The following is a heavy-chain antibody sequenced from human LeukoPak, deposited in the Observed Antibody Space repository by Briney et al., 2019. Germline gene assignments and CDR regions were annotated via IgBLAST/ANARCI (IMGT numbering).Heavy chain of an antibody. CDR3: TKLAWNDGSYYFDY. D-gene: IGHD1-1*01. V-gene: IGHV3-30*18. CDR1: GFNFTYYA. CDR2: VLYYGNDG. J-gene: IGHJ4*02. Sequence: TGGSLRLSCIVSGFNFTYYAMLWVRQAPGKGLEWVAVVLYYGNDGYYAASGKGRFISFRDKSPNTVDLQMNNLRVDDTAIYYCTKLAWNDGSYYFDYWGQGTLVTVSS.